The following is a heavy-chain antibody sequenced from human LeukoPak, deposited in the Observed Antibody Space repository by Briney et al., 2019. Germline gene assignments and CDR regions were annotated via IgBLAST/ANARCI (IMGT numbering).Heavy chain of an antibody. D-gene: IGHD6-19*01. CDR3: ARDDPAVAGIDY. CDR1: GYTFTNYY. J-gene: IGHJ4*02. Sequence: GASVKVSCKASGYTFTNYYMHWVRQAPGQGLEWMGIINPSGGSTSYAQKFQGRVTMTRDTSTSTVYMELSSLRSEDTAVYYCARDDPAVAGIDYWGQGTLVTVSS. V-gene: IGHV1-46*01. CDR2: INPSGGST.